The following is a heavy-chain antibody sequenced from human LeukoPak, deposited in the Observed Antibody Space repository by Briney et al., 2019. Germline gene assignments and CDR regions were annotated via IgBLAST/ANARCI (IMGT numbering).Heavy chain of an antibody. CDR2: INKDGSTT. D-gene: IGHD3-3*01. J-gene: IGHJ4*02. Sequence: GRSLRLSCAASGFTFSGYWMHWVRQAPGKGLVWVSRINKDGSTTSYADSVKGRFTISRDNAKNTLDLQMNSLRAEDTAVYYCARGDFWSGYYTNDYWGQGTLVTVSS. V-gene: IGHV3-74*01. CDR3: ARGDFWSGYYTNDY. CDR1: GFTFSGYW.